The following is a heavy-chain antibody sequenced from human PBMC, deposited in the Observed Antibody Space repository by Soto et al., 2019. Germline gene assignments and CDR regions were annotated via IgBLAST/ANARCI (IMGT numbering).Heavy chain of an antibody. CDR1: GASFSGQY. J-gene: IGHJ5*01. CDR3: SHISSFGGELGS. CDR2: INHSGSI. Sequence: SETLSLTCAIYGASFSGQYWSWIRQPPGKGLEWIGEINHSGSINYNPSLESRVTISEDTSKNQFSLKLSSVTAADTAVYYCSHISSFGGELGSWGQGTLVTVPS. D-gene: IGHD3-16*01. V-gene: IGHV4-34*03.